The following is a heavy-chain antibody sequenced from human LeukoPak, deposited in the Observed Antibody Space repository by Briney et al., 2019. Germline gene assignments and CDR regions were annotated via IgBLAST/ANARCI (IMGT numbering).Heavy chain of an antibody. CDR1: GFTFSSYS. CDR2: ISSSSSYI. J-gene: IGHJ4*02. V-gene: IGHV3-21*01. CDR3: ARDRPYGSGRPDNFDY. Sequence: GGSLRLSCAASGFTFSSYSMNWVRQAPGKGLEWVSSISSSSSYIYYADSVKGRFTISRDNAKNSLYLQMNSLRAEDTAVYYCARDRPYGSGRPDNFDYWGQGTLVTVSS. D-gene: IGHD3-10*01.